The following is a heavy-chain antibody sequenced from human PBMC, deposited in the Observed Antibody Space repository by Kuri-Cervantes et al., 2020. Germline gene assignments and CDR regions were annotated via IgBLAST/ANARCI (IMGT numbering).Heavy chain of an antibody. J-gene: IGHJ6*02. CDR1: GYSFTSYW. CDR2: TYPADSDT. CDR3: ARRRGYCDMTSCQGYYDYYGMDV. D-gene: IGHD2-2*01. V-gene: IGHV5-51*01. Sequence: GESLKISCKASGYSFTSYWVVWVRQMPGKGLEWMGLTYPADSDTRYSPSLQGQVTISADKSTSTAYLRWSSLEAADTAIYYCARRRGYCDMTSCQGYYDYYGMDVWGQGTTVTVSS.